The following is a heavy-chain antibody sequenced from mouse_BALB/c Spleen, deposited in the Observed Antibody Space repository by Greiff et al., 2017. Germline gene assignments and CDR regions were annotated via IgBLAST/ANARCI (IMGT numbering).Heavy chain of an antibody. J-gene: IGHJ4*01. CDR3: ARSASYYAMDY. CDR1: GYSITSYHA. V-gene: IGHV3-2*02. CDR2: ISYSGST. Sequence: EVQLQESGPGLVKPSQSLSLTCTVTGYSITSYHAWNWIRQFPGNKLEWMGYISYSGSTSYNPSLKSRISITRDTSKNQFFLQLNSVTTEDTATYDCARSASYYAMDYWGQGTSVTVSA. D-gene: IGHD3-3*01.